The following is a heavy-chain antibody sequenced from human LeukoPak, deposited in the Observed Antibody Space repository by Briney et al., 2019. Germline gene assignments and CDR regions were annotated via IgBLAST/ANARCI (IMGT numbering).Heavy chain of an antibody. CDR1: GFTLGTYD. J-gene: IGHJ4*02. D-gene: IGHD6-19*01. CDR3: AKDRRYGSGWEPFDY. V-gene: IGHV3-23*01. Sequence: GGSLRLSCAASGFTLGTYDMYWVRQAPGKGLECVSSISRSGGSTYYADSVKGRFTISRDNSKNTLYLQMSSLRADDTAVYYCAKDRRYGSGWEPFDYWGQGTLVTVSS. CDR2: ISRSGGST.